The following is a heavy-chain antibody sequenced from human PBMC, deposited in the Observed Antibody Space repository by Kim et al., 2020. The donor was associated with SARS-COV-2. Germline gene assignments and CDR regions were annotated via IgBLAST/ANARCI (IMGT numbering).Heavy chain of an antibody. CDR1: GGSVSSGSYY. J-gene: IGHJ6*02. Sequence: SETLSLTCTVSGGSVSSGSYYWSWIRQPPGKGLEWIGYIYYSGSTNYNPSLKSRVTISVDTSKNQFSLKLSSVTAADTAVYYCARWGITMVRGGDVWGQGTTVTVSS. CDR2: IYYSGST. V-gene: IGHV4-61*01. D-gene: IGHD3-10*01. CDR3: ARWGITMVRGGDV.